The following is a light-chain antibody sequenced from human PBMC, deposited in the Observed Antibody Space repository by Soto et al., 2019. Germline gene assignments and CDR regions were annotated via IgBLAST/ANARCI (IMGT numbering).Light chain of an antibody. CDR1: SSNIGSNY. V-gene: IGLV1-47*01. Sequence: QSVLTQPPSASGTPGQRVTISCSGSSSNIGSNYVYWYQQLPGTAPKLLIYRNNQRPSGVPDRFSGSKSGTSASLAISGLRSEDEADYYCGAWDDSLSAHVVFGGVTQLTVL. CDR3: GAWDDSLSAHVV. CDR2: RNN. J-gene: IGLJ2*01.